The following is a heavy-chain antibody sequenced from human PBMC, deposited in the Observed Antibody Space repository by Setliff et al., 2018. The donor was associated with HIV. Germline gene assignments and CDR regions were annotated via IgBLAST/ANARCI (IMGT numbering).Heavy chain of an antibody. V-gene: IGHV4-61*10. CDR1: GGSISSGTYY. CDR2: IYYSGST. Sequence: PSETLSLTCTVSGGSISSGTYYWNWVRQPAGKGLEWIGTIYYSGSTYSNPSLKSRVTMSVDTSKKQVSLKLNSVTAADTAVHYCARGLSIFGVATPGFYSFMDVWGKGTTVTVSS. CDR3: ARGLSIFGVATPGFYSFMDV. D-gene: IGHD3-3*01. J-gene: IGHJ6*03.